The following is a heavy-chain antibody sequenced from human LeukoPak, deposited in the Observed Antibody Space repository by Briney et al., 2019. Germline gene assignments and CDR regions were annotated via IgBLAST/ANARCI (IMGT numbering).Heavy chain of an antibody. Sequence: SETLSLTCGVSSGSISSGIWWSWVRQPPGKGLEWIGEIYHSGSTNYNPSLKTRVTISVDKSKNQFSLKLSSVTAADTAVYYCARASHDYGDYSHFDYWGQGTLVTVSS. CDR3: ARASHDYGDYSHFDY. D-gene: IGHD4-17*01. CDR2: IYHSGST. J-gene: IGHJ4*02. V-gene: IGHV4-4*02. CDR1: SGSISSGIW.